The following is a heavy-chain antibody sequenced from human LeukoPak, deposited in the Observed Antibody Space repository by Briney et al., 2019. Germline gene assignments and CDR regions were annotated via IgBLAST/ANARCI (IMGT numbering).Heavy chain of an antibody. CDR1: GGSISSSSYY. Sequence: SETLCLTCTVSGGSISSSSYYWGWIRQPPGKGLEGIGSIYYSGSTYYNPSLKSRVTISVDTSKNQFSLKLSSVTAADTAVYYCASNDNPSTAFDIWGQGTMVTVSS. D-gene: IGHD1-14*01. J-gene: IGHJ3*02. CDR3: ASNDNPSTAFDI. CDR2: IYYSGST. V-gene: IGHV4-39*07.